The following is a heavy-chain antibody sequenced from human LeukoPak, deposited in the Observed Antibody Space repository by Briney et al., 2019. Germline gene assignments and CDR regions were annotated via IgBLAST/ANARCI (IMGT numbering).Heavy chain of an antibody. CDR3: ARQYSYGYVFDY. J-gene: IGHJ4*02. D-gene: IGHD5-18*01. Sequence: SETLSLTCAVYGGSFSSYYWGWIRQPPGKGLEWIGSIYYSGSTYYNPSLKSRVTISVDTSKNQFSLKLSSVTAADTAVYYCARQYSYGYVFDYWGQGTLVTVSS. CDR1: GGSFSSYY. V-gene: IGHV4-39*07. CDR2: IYYSGST.